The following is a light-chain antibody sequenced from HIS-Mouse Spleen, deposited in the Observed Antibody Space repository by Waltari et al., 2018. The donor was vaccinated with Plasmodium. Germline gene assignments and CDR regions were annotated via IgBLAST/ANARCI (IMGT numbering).Light chain of an antibody. V-gene: IGLV3-25*03. CDR1: ALPKQY. CDR2: KDS. Sequence: SYELTQPPSVSVSPGQTARITCSGDALPKQYAYWYQKKRGQAPCMGIYKDSQKPSGIPERLFCSRSGTTVTVTSRGGQAEDEADYYWQSADSRGTPDGVFGGGTKLTVL. J-gene: IGLJ3*02. CDR3: QSADSRGTPDGV.